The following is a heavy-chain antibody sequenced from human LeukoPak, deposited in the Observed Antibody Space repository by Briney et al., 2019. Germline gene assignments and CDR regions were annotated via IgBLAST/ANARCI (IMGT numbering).Heavy chain of an antibody. J-gene: IGHJ6*03. D-gene: IGHD3-9*01. V-gene: IGHV4-59*01. CDR1: GGSINTYY. Sequence: SGTLSLTCTVSGGSINTYYWSWIRQPPGKGLEWIGYIYYSGITNYNPSLKSRVTLSMDTSKNQFSLRLSSVTAADTAVYYCARGALRYLDWIKNDYYYMDVWGKGTTVTISS. CDR3: ARGALRYLDWIKNDYYYMDV. CDR2: IYYSGIT.